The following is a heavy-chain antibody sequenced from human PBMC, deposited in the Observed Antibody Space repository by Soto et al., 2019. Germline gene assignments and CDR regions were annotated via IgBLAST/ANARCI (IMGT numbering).Heavy chain of an antibody. CDR3: ARAVYCGDDCYSYGMDV. D-gene: IGHD2-21*02. V-gene: IGHV1-2*02. J-gene: IGHJ6*02. Sequence: QVQVVQSGAEVNKPGASVKISCKTSGYSFTDDYLHWVRQAPGQGLEWVGWINPHSGSTNFAQKFLGRVSMTRDTSISTAYMELFSLTSDDTAIYYCARAVYCGDDCYSYGMDVWGQGTTVTVSS. CDR2: INPHSGST. CDR1: GYSFTDDY.